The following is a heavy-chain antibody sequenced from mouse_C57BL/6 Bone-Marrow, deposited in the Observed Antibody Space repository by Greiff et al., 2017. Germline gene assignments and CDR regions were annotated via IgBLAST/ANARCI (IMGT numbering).Heavy chain of an antibody. Sequence: QVQLKESGAELARPGASVKLSCKASGYTFTSYGISWVKQRTGQGLEWIGEIYPRSGNTYYNEKFKGKATLTADKSSSTAYMELRSLTSEDSAVYFCAGEGYYWYFDVWGTGTTVTVSS. V-gene: IGHV1-81*01. CDR3: AGEGYYWYFDV. CDR1: GYTFTSYG. D-gene: IGHD2-2*01. J-gene: IGHJ1*03. CDR2: IYPRSGNT.